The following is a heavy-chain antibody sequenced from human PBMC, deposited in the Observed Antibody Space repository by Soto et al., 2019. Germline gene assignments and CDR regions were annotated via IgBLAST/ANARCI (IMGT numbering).Heavy chain of an antibody. V-gene: IGHV5-10-1*01. Sequence: PGESLKISCKGAGYSFTSYWISWVRQMPGKGLEWMGRIDPSDSYTNYSPSFQGHVTISADKSISTAYLQWSSLKASDTAMYYCARRTRFGEKFVNYYYGMDVWGQGTTVTVSS. D-gene: IGHD3-10*01. J-gene: IGHJ6*02. CDR1: GYSFTSYW. CDR2: IDPSDSYT. CDR3: ARRTRFGEKFVNYYYGMDV.